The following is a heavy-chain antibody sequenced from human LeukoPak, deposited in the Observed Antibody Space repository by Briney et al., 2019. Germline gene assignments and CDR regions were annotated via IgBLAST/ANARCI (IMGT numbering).Heavy chain of an antibody. J-gene: IGHJ4*02. CDR2: ISSSGDST. Sequence: GGSLRLSCAASGFTFNSYAMAWVRQPPGKGLEWVSAISSSGDSTYYTDSVKGRFTISRDNSKNTLYLEMSRLRADDTAVCFCAARPDRGLGPLDFWGQGTLVTVSS. CDR3: AARPDRGLGPLDF. V-gene: IGHV3-23*01. CDR1: GFTFNSYA.